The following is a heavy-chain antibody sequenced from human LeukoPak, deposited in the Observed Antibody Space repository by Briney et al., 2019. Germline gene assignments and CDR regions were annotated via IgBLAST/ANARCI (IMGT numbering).Heavy chain of an antibody. CDR1: GFTFSTYL. V-gene: IGHV3-7*01. D-gene: IGHD2-2*01. Sequence: GGSLRLSCAASGFTFSTYLMTWVRQAPGKGLEWVANISPDGGVQSYVDSVKGRFSISGDNAKNSLYLQMHSLRAEDTAVYYCAGNLVAAAPGDAWGQGNLVTVSS. CDR3: AGNLVAAAPGDA. CDR2: ISPDGGVQ. J-gene: IGHJ5*02.